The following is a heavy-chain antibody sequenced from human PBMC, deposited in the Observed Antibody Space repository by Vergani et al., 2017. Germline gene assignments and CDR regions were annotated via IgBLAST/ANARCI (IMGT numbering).Heavy chain of an antibody. CDR1: GYTFTDYF. CDR3: ARVGTSSYHDYFDY. D-gene: IGHD2-2*01. Sequence: QVQLVQSGAEVKKPGASVKVSCKASGYTFTDYFMHWVRQAPGQGLEWMGWINPNSGGTNYAQKFQGRVTMTRDTSISTAYMELSNLRSDDTAVYYCARVGTSSYHDYFDYWGQGTLVTVSS. J-gene: IGHJ4*02. V-gene: IGHV1-2*02. CDR2: INPNSGGT.